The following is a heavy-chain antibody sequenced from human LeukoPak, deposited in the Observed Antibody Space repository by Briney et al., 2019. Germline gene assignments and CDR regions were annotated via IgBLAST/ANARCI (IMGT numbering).Heavy chain of an antibody. D-gene: IGHD2-8*01. J-gene: IGHJ4*02. Sequence: SVTVSCKASGGTFSSYTISWVRQAPGQGLEWMGRIIPILGIANYAQKFQGRVTITADKSTSTAYMELSSLRSEDTAVYYCARDSIYCTNGVCHDPFDYWGQGTLVTVSS. CDR3: ARDSIYCTNGVCHDPFDY. CDR1: GGTFSSYT. CDR2: IIPILGIA. V-gene: IGHV1-69*04.